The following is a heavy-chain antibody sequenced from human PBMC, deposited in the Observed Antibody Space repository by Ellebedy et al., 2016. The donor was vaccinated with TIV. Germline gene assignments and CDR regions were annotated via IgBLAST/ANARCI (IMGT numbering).Heavy chain of an antibody. J-gene: IGHJ5*02. D-gene: IGHD1-26*01. Sequence: SETLSLTXTVSGGSISSYYWSWIRQPPGKGLEWIGYIYYSGSTNYNPSLKSRVTISVDTSKNQFSLKLSSVTAADTAVYYCARDEGHSGSYYFAWGQGTLVTVSS. CDR2: IYYSGST. V-gene: IGHV4-59*01. CDR3: ARDEGHSGSYYFA. CDR1: GGSISSYY.